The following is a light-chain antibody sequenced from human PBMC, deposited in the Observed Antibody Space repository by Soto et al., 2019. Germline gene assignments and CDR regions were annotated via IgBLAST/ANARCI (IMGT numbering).Light chain of an antibody. CDR3: QQYHSYPLT. CDR1: QGISNH. Sequence: DIQMTQSPSSLSASVGDTVTITCRASQGISNHVAWFQHKPGKAPKALMHAAASLQSGVSSKFSGSGFGTDFTLTITSLQPEDSATYYCQQYHSYPLTFAGGTKVEIK. J-gene: IGKJ4*01. CDR2: AAA. V-gene: IGKV1-16*02.